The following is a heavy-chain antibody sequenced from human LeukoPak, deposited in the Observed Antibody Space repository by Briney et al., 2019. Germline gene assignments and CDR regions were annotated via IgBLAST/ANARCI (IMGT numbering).Heavy chain of an antibody. CDR1: GYTFTGYY. CDR3: ARTIMITFGGVAGAFDI. J-gene: IGHJ3*02. Sequence: ASVKVSCKASGYTFTGYYMHWVRQAPGQGLEWMGWINPNSGGTNYAQKFQGRVTMTRDTSTSTVYMELSSLRSEDTAVYYCARTIMITFGGVAGAFDIWGQGTMVTVSS. CDR2: INPNSGGT. D-gene: IGHD3-16*01. V-gene: IGHV1-2*02.